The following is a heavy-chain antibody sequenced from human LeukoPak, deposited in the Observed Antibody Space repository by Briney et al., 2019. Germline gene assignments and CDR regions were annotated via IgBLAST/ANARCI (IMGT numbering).Heavy chain of an antibody. Sequence: GASVKVSCKASGYTFTDYYMHWVQQAPGKGLEWMGRVDPEDGETIYAEKFQGRVTITADTSTDTAYMELSSLRSEDTAVYYCATATVAGGGDYWEFDYWGQGTLVTVSS. J-gene: IGHJ4*02. CDR2: VDPEDGET. V-gene: IGHV1-69-2*01. CDR1: GYTFTDYY. CDR3: ATATVAGGGDYWEFDY. D-gene: IGHD2-21*01.